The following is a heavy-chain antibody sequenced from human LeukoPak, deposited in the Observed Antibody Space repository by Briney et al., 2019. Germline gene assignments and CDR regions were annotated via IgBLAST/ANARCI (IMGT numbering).Heavy chain of an antibody. CDR2: IYYSGST. CDR3: ARGVGYIYGYAPLDS. V-gene: IGHV4-59*01. Sequence: SETLSLTCAVSGGSISRYYWLWIRHPPGRGRVCVVYIYYSGSTNYNPSLKSRVTISVDTSKNQFSLKLSSVTAADTAVYYCARGVGYIYGYAPLDSWAKGTRVTVS. J-gene: IGHJ4*02. D-gene: IGHD5-18*01. CDR1: GGSISRYY.